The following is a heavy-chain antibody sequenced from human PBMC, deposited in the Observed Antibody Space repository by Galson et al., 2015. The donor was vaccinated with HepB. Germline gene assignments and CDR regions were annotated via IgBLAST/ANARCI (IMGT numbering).Heavy chain of an antibody. CDR1: GFTFSLYS. Sequence: SLRLSCAASGFTFSLYSMNWVRQAPGKGLEWVSYIISSSNSIYHTDSVKGRFTISRDNAKNSLYLQMNSLRDEDTAVYYCARSNGWLADYWGQGTLVTVSS. CDR2: IISSSNSI. V-gene: IGHV3-48*02. J-gene: IGHJ4*02. CDR3: ARSNGWLADY. D-gene: IGHD6-19*01.